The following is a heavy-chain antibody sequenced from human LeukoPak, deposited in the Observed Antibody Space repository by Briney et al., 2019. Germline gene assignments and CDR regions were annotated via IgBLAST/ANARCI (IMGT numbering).Heavy chain of an antibody. D-gene: IGHD2-8*02. J-gene: IGHJ4*02. CDR1: GFTFSFHW. CDR2: IKHDGSEE. V-gene: IGHV3-7*01. CDR3: ARDGGVRGRLAYFDY. Sequence: PGGSLRLSCVASGFTFSFHWMHWVRQAPGEGLEWVANIKHDGSEEYYVDSVKGRFTISRDNAKKSLYLQMNSLRAEDTAVYYCARDGGVRGRLAYFDYWGQGDLVTVSS.